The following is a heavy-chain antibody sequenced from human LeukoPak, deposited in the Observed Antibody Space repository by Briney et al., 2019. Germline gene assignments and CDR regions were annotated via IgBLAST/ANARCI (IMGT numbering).Heavy chain of an antibody. V-gene: IGHV3-23*01. CDR3: AKWRTIITFAEDAFDI. J-gene: IGHJ3*02. Sequence: GGSLRLSCAASGFTFSSYAMTWVRQAPGKGLEWVSGISSSGGTTFNGDSVKGRFTISRDNSKNTLYLQMNSLRAEDTAVYYCAKWRTIITFAEDAFDIWGQGTMVTVSS. D-gene: IGHD5-24*01. CDR1: GFTFSSYA. CDR2: ISSSGGTT.